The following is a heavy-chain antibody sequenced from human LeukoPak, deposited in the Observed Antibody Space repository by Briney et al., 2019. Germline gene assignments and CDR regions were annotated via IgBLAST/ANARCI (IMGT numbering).Heavy chain of an antibody. Sequence: GASVTVSCKASGYTFTGYYLHWVRQAPGQGLEWMGWLNPNSGGTNYAQKLQGRVTMTRDTSISTAYMEVSRLRSDDTAVYYCARAPSSGWSGYYFDYWGQGTLVTVSS. J-gene: IGHJ4*02. D-gene: IGHD6-13*01. V-gene: IGHV1-2*02. CDR2: LNPNSGGT. CDR3: ARAPSSGWSGYYFDY. CDR1: GYTFTGYY.